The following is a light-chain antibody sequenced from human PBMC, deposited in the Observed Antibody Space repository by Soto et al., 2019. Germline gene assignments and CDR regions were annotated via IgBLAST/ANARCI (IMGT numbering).Light chain of an antibody. CDR2: EDD. CDR1: SGSIASNY. V-gene: IGLV6-57*04. Sequence: NFMLTQPHSVSESPGKTVTISCTHTSGSIASNYVQWYQQRPGSAPTTVIYEDDQRPSGVPDRFSGSIDASSDSASLTISGLKTEDEAVYYCQSFDSSNYVLFGGGTKVTVL. CDR3: QSFDSSNYVL. J-gene: IGLJ2*01.